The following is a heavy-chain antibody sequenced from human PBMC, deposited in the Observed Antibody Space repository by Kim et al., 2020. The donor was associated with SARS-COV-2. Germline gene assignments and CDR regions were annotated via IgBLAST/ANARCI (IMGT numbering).Heavy chain of an antibody. CDR3: ARDSTWPAYYDILTGYSNYYYYGMDV. CDR2: ISSSSSTI. Sequence: GGSLRLSCAASGFTFSSYSMNWVRQAPGKGLEWVSYISSSSSTIYYADSVKGRFTISRDNAKNSLYLQMNSLRDEDTAVYYCARDSTWPAYYDILTGYSNYYYYGMDVWGQGTTVTVSS. J-gene: IGHJ6*02. V-gene: IGHV3-48*02. CDR1: GFTFSSYS. D-gene: IGHD3-9*01.